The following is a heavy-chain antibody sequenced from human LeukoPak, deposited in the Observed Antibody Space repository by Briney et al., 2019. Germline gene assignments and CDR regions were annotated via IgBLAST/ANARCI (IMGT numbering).Heavy chain of an antibody. Sequence: GGSLRLSCAASGFTLDDYGMSWVRQAPGKGLEWVSGINWNGGGTGYADSVKGRFTISRDNAKNSLYLQMNSLRAEDTALYYCASASGSYLPRDHWGQGTLVTVSS. CDR3: ASASGSYLPRDH. V-gene: IGHV3-20*04. CDR1: GFTLDDYG. D-gene: IGHD1-26*01. J-gene: IGHJ4*02. CDR2: INWNGGGT.